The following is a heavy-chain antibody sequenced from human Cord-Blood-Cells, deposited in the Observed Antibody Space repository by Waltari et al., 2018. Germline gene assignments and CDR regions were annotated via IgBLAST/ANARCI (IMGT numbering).Heavy chain of an antibody. Sequence: QVQLQQWGAGLLKPSETLSLTCAVYGGSFSGYYWSWIRQPPGKGLEWIGEINHSGSTNYNPSLNSRVTISVDTSKNQFSLKLSSVTAADTAVYYCASVRGYDFWSGYFNWFDPWGQGTLVTVSS. CDR1: GGSFSGYY. V-gene: IGHV4-34*01. J-gene: IGHJ5*02. CDR2: INHSGST. CDR3: ASVRGYDFWSGYFNWFDP. D-gene: IGHD3-3*01.